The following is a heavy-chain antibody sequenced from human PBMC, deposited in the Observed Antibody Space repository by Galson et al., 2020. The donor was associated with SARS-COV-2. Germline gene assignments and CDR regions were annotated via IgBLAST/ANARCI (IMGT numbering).Heavy chain of an antibody. CDR2: LNPNRGDT. CDR1: GYSIITYY. V-gene: IGHV1-2*02. J-gene: IGHJ6*02. Sequence: ASVKVSCKASGYSIITYYIHWVRQAPGQGLEWVGWLNPNRGDTNYAPKFQGRVTMTRDTSISTAYLELSSLRSDDTAFYCCATHICGVHNGMDVWGQGTTVTVSS. CDR3: ATHICGVHNGMDV. D-gene: IGHD3-3*01.